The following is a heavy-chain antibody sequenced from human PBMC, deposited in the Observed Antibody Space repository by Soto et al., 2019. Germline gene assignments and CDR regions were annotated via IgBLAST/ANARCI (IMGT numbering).Heavy chain of an antibody. V-gene: IGHV4-30-4*01. CDR3: AREPYLPKARNDF. CDR2: IFHSWTT. Sequence: PSATLALTCTFSGVSISSGDYFWTWIPQSPGKGLEWMGYIFHSWTTYYNPSLKCRLIISIEKSKNQFSLRLTSATAADSAVYFCAREPYLPKARNDFWGQGTLVTVSS. J-gene: IGHJ4*02. CDR1: GVSISSGDYF.